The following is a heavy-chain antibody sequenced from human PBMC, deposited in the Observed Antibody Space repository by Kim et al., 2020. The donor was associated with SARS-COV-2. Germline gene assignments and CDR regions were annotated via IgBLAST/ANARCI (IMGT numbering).Heavy chain of an antibody. D-gene: IGHD3-9*01. V-gene: IGHV3-9*01. Sequence: GGSLRLSCAASGFTFDDYAKHWVRQAPGKGLEWVSGISRNSGSIGYADSVKGRFTISRDNAKNSLYLQMNSLRAEDTALYYCAKDMFPKYDIFTDGAFDIWGQGTMVTVSS. J-gene: IGHJ3*02. CDR2: ISRNSGSI. CDR3: AKDMFPKYDIFTDGAFDI. CDR1: GFTFDDYA.